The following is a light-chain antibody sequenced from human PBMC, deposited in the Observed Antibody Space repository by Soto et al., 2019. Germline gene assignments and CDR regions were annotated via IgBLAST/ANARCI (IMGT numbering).Light chain of an antibody. Sequence: DIPMTQSPSSLSASVGDRVTITCRASQGISNYLAWYQQKPGKGPKLLIYAASTLPSGVPSRFSGSGSGTDFTLTITSLQPEDVATYYCQKYNSGPTFGQGTRLEIK. CDR2: AAS. CDR1: QGISNY. V-gene: IGKV1-27*01. J-gene: IGKJ5*01. CDR3: QKYNSGPT.